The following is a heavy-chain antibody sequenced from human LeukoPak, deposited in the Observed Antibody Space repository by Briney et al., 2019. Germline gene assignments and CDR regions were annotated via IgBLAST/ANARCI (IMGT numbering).Heavy chain of an antibody. CDR3: ARNSVYSSGWFDF. V-gene: IGHV3-33*01. J-gene: IGHJ4*02. CDR2: IWYDGSNK. CDR1: GFTFSSYG. Sequence: AGSLRLSCAASGFTFSSYGMHWVRQAPGKGLKWVAVIWYDGSNKYYADSVKGRFTISRDNSKNTLYLQMNSLRAEDTAVYYCARNSVYSSGWFDFWGQGTLVTVSS. D-gene: IGHD6-19*01.